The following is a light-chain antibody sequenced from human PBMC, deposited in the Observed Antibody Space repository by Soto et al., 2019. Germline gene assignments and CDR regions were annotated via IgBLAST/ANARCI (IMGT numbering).Light chain of an antibody. V-gene: IGLV2-14*01. CDR1: SSDVGGYNY. J-gene: IGLJ2*01. CDR2: DVS. Sequence: QSALTQPASVSGSPGQSVTISCTGTSSDVGGYNYVSLYQQHPGKAPKLMIYDVSNRPSGVSNRFSGSKSGNTASLTISGLQAEDEADYYCSSYTSSSTVVFGGATKVTLL. CDR3: SSYTSSSTVV.